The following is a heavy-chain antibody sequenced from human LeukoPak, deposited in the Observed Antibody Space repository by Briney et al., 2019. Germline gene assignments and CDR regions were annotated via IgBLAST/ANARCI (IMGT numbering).Heavy chain of an antibody. CDR1: GYTFTSYA. Sequence: GASVKVSCKASGYTFTSYAMHWVRQAPGQRLEWMGWINAGNGNTKYSQKFQGRVTITRDTSASTVYMELSSLRSEDTAVYYCTRGLLWFGELSPPGYWGQGTLVTVSS. J-gene: IGHJ4*02. CDR3: TRGLLWFGELSPPGY. CDR2: INAGNGNT. V-gene: IGHV1-3*01. D-gene: IGHD3-10*01.